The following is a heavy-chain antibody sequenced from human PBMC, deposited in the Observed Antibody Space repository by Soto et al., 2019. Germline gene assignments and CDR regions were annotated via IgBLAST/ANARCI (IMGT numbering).Heavy chain of an antibody. V-gene: IGHV1-2*02. CDR1: GYTFIGYY. CDR2: INPNSGGT. J-gene: IGHJ6*02. D-gene: IGHD2-2*01. CDR3: APSRLFYYNPMDV. Sequence: GASVKVSCKAPGYTFIGYYMHWVRQAPGQGLEWMGWINPNSGGTNYAQKFQDRVTMTRDTSMSTAFMELSRLRSDDTAVYYCAPSRLFYYNPMDVWGQGTTVTVSS.